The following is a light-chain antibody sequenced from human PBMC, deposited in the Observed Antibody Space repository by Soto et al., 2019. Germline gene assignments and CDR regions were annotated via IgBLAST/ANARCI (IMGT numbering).Light chain of an antibody. CDR1: QSVSSS. J-gene: IGKJ4*01. V-gene: IGKV3-11*01. Sequence: EIVWTQSPVTLSLSPGDRATLSCRASQSVSSSLAWYQHKPGQAPRLLIYDASNRATGIPARFSASGSGTDFTLTISSLEPEDFAVYYCQQRSSWPLTFGGGTKVE. CDR3: QQRSSWPLT. CDR2: DAS.